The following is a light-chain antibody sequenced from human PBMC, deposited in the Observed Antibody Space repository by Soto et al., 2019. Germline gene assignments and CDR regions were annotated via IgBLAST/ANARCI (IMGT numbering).Light chain of an antibody. CDR2: GAS. CDR1: QSIGSSY. Sequence: EIVLTQSPGTLSLSPEERATLSCRASQSIGSSYLAWYQQKPGQAPRLLIYGASTRATGIPDRFSGSGSGTDFTLTITRVTPEDFAVYYCQQYVRLPLTFGQGTRLEIK. J-gene: IGKJ5*01. CDR3: QQYVRLPLT. V-gene: IGKV3-20*01.